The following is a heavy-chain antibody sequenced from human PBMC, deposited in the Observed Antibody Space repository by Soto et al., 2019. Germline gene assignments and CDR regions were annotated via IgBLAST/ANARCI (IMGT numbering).Heavy chain of an antibody. D-gene: IGHD5-18*01. CDR1: RFMFSSYW. J-gene: IGHJ6*02. CDR2: INSDGGTT. CDR3: ARGSEYSYGHHCYGMDV. Sequence: GGSLRLSCAASRFMFSSYWLHWVRQAPGKGLVWVSRINSDGGTTTYADSVKGRFTISRDNAKNTLYLQMNSLRAEVTAVYYCARGSEYSYGHHCYGMDVWGQGTTVTVSS. V-gene: IGHV3-74*01.